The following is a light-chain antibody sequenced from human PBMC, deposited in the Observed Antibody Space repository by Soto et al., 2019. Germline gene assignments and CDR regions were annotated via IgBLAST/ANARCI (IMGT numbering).Light chain of an antibody. V-gene: IGLV2-23*01. CDR2: EGS. Sequence: QSVLTQPASVSGAPGQSITISCTGTNSDLNYVSWHQQHPGKAPKLMIYEGSKRPSGVSNRFSGSKSGNTASLTISGLQAEDETDYYCCSYAGSDTYVFGTGTKVTVL. CDR1: NSDLNY. J-gene: IGLJ1*01. CDR3: CSYAGSDTYV.